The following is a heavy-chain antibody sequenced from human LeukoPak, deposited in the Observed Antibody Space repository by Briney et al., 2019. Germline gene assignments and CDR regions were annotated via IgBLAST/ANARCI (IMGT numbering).Heavy chain of an antibody. CDR3: ARDRADYYDSSGYCV. J-gene: IGHJ4*02. D-gene: IGHD3-22*01. CDR2: INPNSGGT. V-gene: IGHV1-2*02. Sequence: ASVKVSFKASGYTFTGYYMHWVRQAPGQGLEWMGWINPNSGGTNYAQEFQGRVTMTRDTSISTAYMELSRLRSDDTAVYYCARDRADYYDSSGYCVWGQGTLVTVSS. CDR1: GYTFTGYY.